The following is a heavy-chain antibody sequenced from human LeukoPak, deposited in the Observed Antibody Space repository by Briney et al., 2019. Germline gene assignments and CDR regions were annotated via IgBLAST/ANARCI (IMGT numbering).Heavy chain of an antibody. J-gene: IGHJ4*02. CDR1: GFTFSSYG. Sequence: SGGSMRLSCAASGFTFSSYGMHWVRQAPGKGLEWVAVISSDGSNKYYADSVKGRFTSSRHNSKNTLYLQINSLRAEETTVYYCAKGLLGYCSGVWHYWGQGTLVTVSS. V-gene: IGHV3-30*18. D-gene: IGHD2-15*01. CDR2: ISSDGSNK. CDR3: AKGLLGYCSGVWHY.